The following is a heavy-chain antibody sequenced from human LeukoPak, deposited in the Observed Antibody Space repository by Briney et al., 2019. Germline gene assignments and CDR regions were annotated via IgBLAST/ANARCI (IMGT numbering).Heavy chain of an antibody. Sequence: SGPALVKPTQTLTLTCTFSGFSLSTSGMCVSWIRQPPGEALEWLALIDWDDDKYYSTSLKTRLTISKDTSKNQVVLTMTNMDPVDTATYYCARLYYYDSSGYPDAFDIWGQGTMVTVSS. CDR3: ARLYYYDSSGYPDAFDI. J-gene: IGHJ3*02. CDR2: IDWDDDK. D-gene: IGHD3-22*01. V-gene: IGHV2-70*01. CDR1: GFSLSTSGMC.